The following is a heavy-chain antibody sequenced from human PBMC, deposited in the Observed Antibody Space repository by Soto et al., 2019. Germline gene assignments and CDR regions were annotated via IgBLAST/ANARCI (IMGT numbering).Heavy chain of an antibody. CDR3: AKETNAYAINF. CDR2: ISYDGNTQ. Sequence: QVQLVESGGGVVQPRRSLRLSCAASGFNFRGYAMHWVRQAPGKGLEWVAVISYDGNTQYYADSVKGRFTVSSDNSNNMLYVQMNNLRDEDTAMYYCAKETNAYAINFWGQGTLVTVSS. V-gene: IGHV3-30-3*01. J-gene: IGHJ4*02. CDR1: GFNFRGYA. D-gene: IGHD5-12*01.